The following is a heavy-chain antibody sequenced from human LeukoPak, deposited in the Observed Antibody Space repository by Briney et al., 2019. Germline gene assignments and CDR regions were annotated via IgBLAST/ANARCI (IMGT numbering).Heavy chain of an antibody. Sequence: ASVKVSCKASGYTFTNYYMHWVRQAPGQGPEWMGIINPSGGSTTYAQKFQGRVTMTTDTSTSTAYMELRSLRSDDTAVYYCARGSNLYYYDSSGYGGASDIWGQGTMVTVSS. CDR2: INPSGGST. CDR3: ARGSNLYYYDSSGYGGASDI. J-gene: IGHJ3*02. D-gene: IGHD3-22*01. V-gene: IGHV1-46*01. CDR1: GYTFTNYY.